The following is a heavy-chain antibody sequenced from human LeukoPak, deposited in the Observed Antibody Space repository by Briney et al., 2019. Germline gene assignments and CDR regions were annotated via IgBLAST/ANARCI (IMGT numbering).Heavy chain of an antibody. D-gene: IGHD4-17*01. CDR2: INSDGTST. J-gene: IGHJ5*02. CDR3: AREGGDYGFNP. Sequence: GGSLRLSCAASGFTFSSYWMHWVRQVPGKGLVWVSRINSDGTSTSYADSVKGRFTISRDNAKNTLYLQMNSLRAEDTAVYYCAREGGDYGFNPWGQGTLVTVSS. V-gene: IGHV3-74*01. CDR1: GFTFSSYW.